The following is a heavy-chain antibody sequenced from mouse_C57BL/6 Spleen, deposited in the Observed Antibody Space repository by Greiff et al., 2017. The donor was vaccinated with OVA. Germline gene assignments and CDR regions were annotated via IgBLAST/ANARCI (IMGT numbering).Heavy chain of an antibody. J-gene: IGHJ2*01. CDR3: ARYYYGSSPDY. CDR2: INPYNGGT. Sequence: EVQLQQSGPVLVKPGASVKMSCKASGYTFTDYYMNWVKQSHGKSLEWIGVINPYNGGTSYNQKFKGKATLTVDKSSSTAYMALNSLTSEDSAVYYCARYYYGSSPDYWGQGTTLTVSS. D-gene: IGHD1-1*01. V-gene: IGHV1-19*01. CDR1: GYTFTDYY.